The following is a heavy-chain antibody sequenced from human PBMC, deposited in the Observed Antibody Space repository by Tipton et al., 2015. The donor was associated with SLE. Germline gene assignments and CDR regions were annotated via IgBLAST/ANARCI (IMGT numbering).Heavy chain of an antibody. J-gene: IGHJ6*04. CDR1: GFTFSSHW. CDR3: ARAFGRLTRFDV. CDR2: IKQDGSEK. V-gene: IGHV3-7*01. D-gene: IGHD4/OR15-4a*01. Sequence: LSLTCAASGFTFSSHWMHWVRQAPGKGLEWVANIKQDGSEKYYVDSVKGRFTISRDNAKNSLNLQMNSLRAEDTAVYYCARAFGRLTRFDVWGTGTTVTVSS.